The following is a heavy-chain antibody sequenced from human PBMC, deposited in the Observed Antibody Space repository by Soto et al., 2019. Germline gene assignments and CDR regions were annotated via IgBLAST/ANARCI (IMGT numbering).Heavy chain of an antibody. V-gene: IGHV3-33*01. CDR1: GFPFSSYG. D-gene: IGHD2-2*01. CDR2: IWYDGSNK. J-gene: IGHJ4*02. Sequence: QVQLVESGGGVVQPGRSLRLSCAASGFPFSSYGMHWVRQAPGKGLEWVAVIWYDGSNKYYADSVKGRFTITRDNSKNTLYLQMNSLRAEDTAVYYCARDGGSTSCLDYWGQGTLVTVSS. CDR3: ARDGGSTSCLDY.